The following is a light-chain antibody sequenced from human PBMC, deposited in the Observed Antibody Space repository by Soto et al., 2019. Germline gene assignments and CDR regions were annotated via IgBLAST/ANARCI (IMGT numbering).Light chain of an antibody. Sequence: DIVMTQSPLSLPFTPGEPASISCRSSQSLLHSNGYNYLDWYLQKPGQSPQLLIYSGSNRASGVPDRFSGSRSGTDFTPKISRVEAEDVGTYYCMQAVQPPLTFGPGTKLEIK. CDR3: MQAVQPPLT. J-gene: IGKJ2*01. V-gene: IGKV2-28*01. CDR2: SGS. CDR1: QSLLHSNGYNY.